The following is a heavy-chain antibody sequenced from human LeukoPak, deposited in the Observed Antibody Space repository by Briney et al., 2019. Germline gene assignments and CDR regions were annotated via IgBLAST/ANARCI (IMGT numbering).Heavy chain of an antibody. D-gene: IGHD6-19*01. V-gene: IGHV3-48*03. CDR1: GFTFSSYE. J-gene: IGHJ4*02. Sequence: GGSLRLSCAASGFTFSSYEMNWVRQAPGKGLEWISYISGSGSTIYYADSVKGRFTISRDNSKNTLYLQMNSLRAEDTAVYYCAKDRYSSGWYGVMDYWGQGTLVTVSS. CDR3: AKDRYSSGWYGVMDY. CDR2: ISGSGSTI.